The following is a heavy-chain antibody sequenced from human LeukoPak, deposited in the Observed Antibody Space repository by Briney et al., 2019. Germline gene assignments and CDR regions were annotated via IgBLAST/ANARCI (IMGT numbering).Heavy chain of an antibody. Sequence: GRSLRLSCAASGFTFSSYSMNWVRQAPGKGLEWVSSISSSSSYIYYADSVKGRFTISRDNAKSSLYLQMNSLRAEDTAVYYCARDASTRSFDYWGQGTLVTVSS. CDR1: GFTFSSYS. J-gene: IGHJ4*02. CDR3: ARDASTRSFDY. CDR2: ISSSSSYI. V-gene: IGHV3-21*01.